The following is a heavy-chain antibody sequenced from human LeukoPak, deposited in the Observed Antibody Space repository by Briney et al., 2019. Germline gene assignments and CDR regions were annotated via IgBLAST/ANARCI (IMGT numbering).Heavy chain of an antibody. CDR3: ARDRYYYDSTNYS. Sequence: GGSLRLSCAASGFTFSDYYMSWIRQAPGKGLEWISYISSSGSTLYYADSVKGRFTISRDNAMNSLFLQMNSLRAEDTAVYYCARDRYYYDSTNYSGGQGTLVTVSA. J-gene: IGHJ4*02. CDR1: GFTFSDYY. D-gene: IGHD3-22*01. CDR2: ISSSGSTL. V-gene: IGHV3-11*01.